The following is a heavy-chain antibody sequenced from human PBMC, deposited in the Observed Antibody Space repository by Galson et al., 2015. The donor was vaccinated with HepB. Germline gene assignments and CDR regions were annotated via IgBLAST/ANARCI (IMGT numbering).Heavy chain of an antibody. CDR2: INPSGGST. J-gene: IGHJ5*02. D-gene: IGHD3-3*01. CDR3: ARGFLLEWLSKGRFDP. V-gene: IGHV1-46*01. CDR1: GYTFTSYY. Sequence: SVKVSCKASGYTFTSYYMHWVRQAPGQGLEWMGIINPSGGSTSYAQKFQGRVTMTRDTSTSTVYMELSSLRSEDTAVYYCARGFLLEWLSKGRFDPWGQGTLVTVSS.